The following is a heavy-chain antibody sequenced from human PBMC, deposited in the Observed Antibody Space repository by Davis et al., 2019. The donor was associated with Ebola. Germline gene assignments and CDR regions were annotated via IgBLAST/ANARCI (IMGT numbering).Heavy chain of an antibody. CDR2: INGDGSTS. CDR1: GFTFSDYY. CDR3: ARRSGYSYGYEGMDV. V-gene: IGHV3-74*01. J-gene: IGHJ6*04. Sequence: PGGSLRLSCAASGFTFSDYYMSWVRQAPGKGLMWVSRINGDGSTSNYADSVKGRFTISRDNAKNTLYLQMNGLRAKDTAVYYCARRSGYSYGYEGMDVWGKGTTVTVSS. D-gene: IGHD5-18*01.